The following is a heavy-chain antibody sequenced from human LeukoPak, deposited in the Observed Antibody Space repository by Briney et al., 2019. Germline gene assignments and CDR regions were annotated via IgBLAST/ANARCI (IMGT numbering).Heavy chain of an antibody. V-gene: IGHV4-39*01. Sequence: PSETLSLTCTVSGGSISSSSYYWGWIRQPPGTGLEWIGSIYYSGSTYYNPSLKSRVTISVDTSKNQFSLKLSSVTAADTAVYYCARHGDVAVATITAFFDCWGQGTLVTVSS. D-gene: IGHD5-24*01. CDR1: GGSISSSSYY. CDR3: ARHGDVAVATITAFFDC. J-gene: IGHJ4*02. CDR2: IYYSGST.